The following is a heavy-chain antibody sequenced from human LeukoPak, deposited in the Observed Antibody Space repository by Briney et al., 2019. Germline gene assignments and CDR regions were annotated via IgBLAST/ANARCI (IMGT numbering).Heavy chain of an antibody. Sequence: PGGSLRLSCAASGFTFSSYWMHWVRQAPGKGLVWVSRIKSDGSTNYADSVKGRFTISRDNAKNTLYLQMNSLRAEDTAMYYCARELRKTYYFDSWGQGTLVTVSS. J-gene: IGHJ4*02. V-gene: IGHV3-74*01. D-gene: IGHD3-16*01. CDR1: GFTFSSYW. CDR3: ARELRKTYYFDS. CDR2: IKSDGST.